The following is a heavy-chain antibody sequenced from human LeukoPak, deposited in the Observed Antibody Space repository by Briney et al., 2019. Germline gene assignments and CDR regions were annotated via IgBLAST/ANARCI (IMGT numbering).Heavy chain of an antibody. CDR1: GFTFSSYE. CDR3: ARKDYGGYAYYYYGLDV. CDR2: ISSSGSTK. Sequence: GGSLRLSCAASGFTFSSYEMNWVRQAPGKGLEWVAYISSSGSTKYYADSVKGRFTISRDNAKNSLYLQMNSLRAEDTAVYYCARKDYGGYAYYYYGLDVWGKGTTVTVSS. J-gene: IGHJ6*04. V-gene: IGHV3-48*03. D-gene: IGHD5-12*01.